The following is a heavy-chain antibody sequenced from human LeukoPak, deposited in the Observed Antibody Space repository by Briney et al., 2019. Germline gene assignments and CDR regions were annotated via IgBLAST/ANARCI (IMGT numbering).Heavy chain of an antibody. Sequence: SETLSLTCTVSGGSISSYYWSWIRQPAGKGLEWIGRIYTSGSTNYNPSLKSRVTMSVDTSKNQFSLKLSSVTAADTAVYYCAIHLAAIPHNPSNDAFDIWGQGTMVTVSS. D-gene: IGHD2-2*02. CDR2: IYTSGST. CDR3: AIHLAAIPHNPSNDAFDI. J-gene: IGHJ3*02. V-gene: IGHV4-4*07. CDR1: GGSISSYY.